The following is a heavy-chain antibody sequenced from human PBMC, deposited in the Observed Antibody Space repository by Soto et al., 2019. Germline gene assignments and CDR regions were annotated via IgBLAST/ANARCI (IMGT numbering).Heavy chain of an antibody. CDR1: GFTFSDYY. Sequence: PGGSLRLSCAASGFTFSDYYMSWIRQAPGKGLEWVSYISSSGSTIYYADSVKGRFTISRDNAKNSLYLQMNGLRAEDTAVYYCARDQRGVVPAALVGWFDPWGQGTLVTVSS. V-gene: IGHV3-11*01. CDR3: ARDQRGVVPAALVGWFDP. J-gene: IGHJ5*02. CDR2: ISSSGSTI. D-gene: IGHD2-2*01.